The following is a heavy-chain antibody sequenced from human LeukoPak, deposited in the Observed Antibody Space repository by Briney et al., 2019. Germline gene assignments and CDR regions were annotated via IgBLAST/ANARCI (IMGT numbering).Heavy chain of an antibody. Sequence: PGGSLRLSCAASGFTFSSYWMHWVRQAPGKGLVWVSRINSDGSSTSYADSVKGRFTISRANAKNTLYLEMNSLRAEDTAVYYCARGSHTTMIVVVITEYWGQGTLVTVSS. D-gene: IGHD3-22*01. V-gene: IGHV3-74*01. CDR2: INSDGSST. CDR1: GFTFSSYW. J-gene: IGHJ4*02. CDR3: ARGSHTTMIVVVITEY.